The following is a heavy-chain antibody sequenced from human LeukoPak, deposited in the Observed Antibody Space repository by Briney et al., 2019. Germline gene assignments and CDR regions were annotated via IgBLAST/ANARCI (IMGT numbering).Heavy chain of an antibody. CDR1: GFTFDDYA. J-gene: IGHJ4*02. D-gene: IGHD6-13*01. CDR3: ATSPREGSSWTYFDY. Sequence: GGSLRLSCAASGFTFDDYAMHWVRQAPGKGLEWVSLISWDGGSTYYADSVKGRFTISRDNSKNSLYLQMNSLRAEDTALYYCATSPREGSSWTYFDYWGQGTLVTVSS. V-gene: IGHV3-43D*03. CDR2: ISWDGGST.